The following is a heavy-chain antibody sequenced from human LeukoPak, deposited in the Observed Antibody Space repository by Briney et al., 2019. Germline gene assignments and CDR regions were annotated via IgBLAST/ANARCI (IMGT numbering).Heavy chain of an antibody. J-gene: IGHJ4*02. CDR2: VYSSGDT. D-gene: IGHD6-19*01. V-gene: IGHV4-61*02. CDR1: GGSITSGGYY. Sequence: PSQTLSLTCSVSGGSITSGGYYWSWIRQPAGNGLEWIGRVYSSGDTNYNPSLKSRVTISLDTSKNQFSLKLSSVTAADTAVYFCAREQWQSSYSFDSWGQGTLVTVSS. CDR3: AREQWQSSYSFDS.